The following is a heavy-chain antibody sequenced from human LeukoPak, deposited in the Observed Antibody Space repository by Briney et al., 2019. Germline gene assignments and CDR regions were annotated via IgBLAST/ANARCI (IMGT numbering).Heavy chain of an antibody. CDR1: GFTFSDYY. J-gene: IGHJ4*02. CDR3: ARFQQQLAYYFDY. CDR2: ISSSSSYT. Sequence: PGGSLRLSCAASGFTFSDYYMSWIRQAPGKGLEWVSYISSSSSYTNYADSVKGRFTISRDNAKNSLYLQMNSLRAEDTAVYYYARFQQQLAYYFDYRGQGTRVAVSS. V-gene: IGHV3-11*03. D-gene: IGHD6-13*01.